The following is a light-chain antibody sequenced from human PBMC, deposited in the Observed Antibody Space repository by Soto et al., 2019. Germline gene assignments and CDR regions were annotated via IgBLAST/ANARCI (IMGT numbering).Light chain of an antibody. CDR3: CSYTDTYVA. Sequence: QSVLTQPRSVSGSPGQSVTISCTGASNDVGGYNYVSWYQQHPGKVPKLIIWDVNKRPSGVPDRFSGSNSGNTASLTISGLQADDEADYYCCSYTDTYVAFGGGTKVTVL. V-gene: IGLV2-11*01. CDR1: SNDVGGYNY. J-gene: IGLJ2*01. CDR2: DVN.